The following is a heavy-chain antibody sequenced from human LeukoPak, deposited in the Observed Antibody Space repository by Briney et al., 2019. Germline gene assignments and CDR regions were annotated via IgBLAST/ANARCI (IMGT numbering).Heavy chain of an antibody. D-gene: IGHD4-23*01. V-gene: IGHV3-7*05. Sequence: GGSLRLSCAASRFTFSSYWMSWVRQAPGKGLEWVANIKQDGSETYYVDSVKGRFAISRDNAKNSLYLQMNGLRAEDTAVYYSARDFGGNSIDYWGQGTLVTVSS. CDR1: RFTFSSYW. CDR2: IKQDGSET. CDR3: ARDFGGNSIDY. J-gene: IGHJ4*02.